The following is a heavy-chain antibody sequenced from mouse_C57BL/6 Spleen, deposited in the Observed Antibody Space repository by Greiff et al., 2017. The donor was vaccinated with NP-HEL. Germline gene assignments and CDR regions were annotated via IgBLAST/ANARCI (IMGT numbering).Heavy chain of an antibody. CDR1: GYTFTSYW. Sequence: QVQLQQPGAELVKPGASVKLSCKASGYTFTSYWMHWVKQRPGQGLEWIGMIHSNSGSTNYNEKFKSKATLTVDKSSSTAYMQLSSLTSEDSAVYYCARDYQKAMDYWGQGTSVTVSS. V-gene: IGHV1-64*01. J-gene: IGHJ4*01. CDR3: ARDYQKAMDY. D-gene: IGHD5-5*01. CDR2: IHSNSGST.